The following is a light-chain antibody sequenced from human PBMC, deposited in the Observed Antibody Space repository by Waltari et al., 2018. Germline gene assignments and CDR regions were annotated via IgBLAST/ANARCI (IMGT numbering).Light chain of an antibody. CDR3: QQYDVSPLT. V-gene: IGKV3-20*01. Sequence: EIVLTQSPGTLSLFPGEGATLSCRNSQTIRTTYLAWYQHKPDQATTLLIYGAFTRATGIPDRFTGSGSGTDFSLTISSLEPEDFATYYCQQYDVSPLTFGGGTKVEIK. CDR1: QTIRTTY. CDR2: GAF. J-gene: IGKJ4*01.